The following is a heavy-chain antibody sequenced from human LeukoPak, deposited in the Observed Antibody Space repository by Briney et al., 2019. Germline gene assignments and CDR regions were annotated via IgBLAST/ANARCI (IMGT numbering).Heavy chain of an antibody. CDR3: ARTIVATRDGYYCFGMDV. CDR1: GGSISSGGDY. J-gene: IGHJ6*02. D-gene: IGHD5-12*01. Sequence: SETLSLTCTVSGGSISSGGDYWSWIRQPPGKGLEWIGYIYPSGSTYYNPSLKSRVTISVDRSKNQFSLKLSSVTAADTAVYYCARTIVATRDGYYCFGMDVWGQGALVTVSS. CDR2: IYPSGST. V-gene: IGHV4-30-2*02.